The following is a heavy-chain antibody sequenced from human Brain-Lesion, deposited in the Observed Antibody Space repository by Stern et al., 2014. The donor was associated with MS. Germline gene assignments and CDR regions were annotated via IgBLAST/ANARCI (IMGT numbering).Heavy chain of an antibody. D-gene: IGHD2/OR15-2a*01. Sequence: VQLVQSGGGLVQPGGSLRLSCAASGFTFSHHFIDWVRQAPGKGLEWVGRIRNKANSYSTEYAASVKGRFTFSRDDSKNSLFVQMNSLRIEDTAIYYCARDNKVYGIDVLGQGTSVTVSS. CDR2: IRNKANSYST. CDR1: GFTFSHHF. V-gene: IGHV3-72*01. CDR3: ARDNKVYGIDV. J-gene: IGHJ6*02.